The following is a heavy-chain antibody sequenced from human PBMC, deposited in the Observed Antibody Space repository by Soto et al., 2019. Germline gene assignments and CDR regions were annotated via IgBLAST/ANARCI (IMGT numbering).Heavy chain of an antibody. CDR3: ARGHKGGRRLGNWFDP. J-gene: IGHJ5*02. Sequence: SETLALTCTVSGGSISSSSYYWRWIRQPPGKGLEWIGSIYYSGSTYYNPSLKSRVTISVDTSKNQFSLKLSSVTAADTAVYYCARGHKGGRRLGNWFDPWGQGTLVTVSS. CDR2: IYYSGST. V-gene: IGHV4-39*01. D-gene: IGHD3-16*01. CDR1: GGSISSSSYY.